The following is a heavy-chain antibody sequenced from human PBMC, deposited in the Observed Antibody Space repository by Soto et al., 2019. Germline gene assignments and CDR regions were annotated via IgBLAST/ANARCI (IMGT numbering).Heavy chain of an antibody. J-gene: IGHJ4*02. V-gene: IGHV3-23*01. CDR1: GFTFSSYA. D-gene: IGHD3-10*01. CDR2: ISGSGGST. Sequence: GGSLRLSCAASGFTFSSYAMSWVRQAPGKGLEWVSAISGSGGSTYYADSVKGRFTISRDNSKNTLYLQMNSLRAEDTAVYYCAKDPYGSGSYSGHYFDYWGQGTLVTVSS. CDR3: AKDPYGSGSYSGHYFDY.